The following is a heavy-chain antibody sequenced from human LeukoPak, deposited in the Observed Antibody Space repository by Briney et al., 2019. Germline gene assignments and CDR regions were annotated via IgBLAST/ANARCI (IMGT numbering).Heavy chain of an antibody. D-gene: IGHD2-15*01. CDR3: ARPQGPGYCRRDTCPAYGFDI. V-gene: IGHV1-18*01. CDR1: GGTFSNDS. J-gene: IGHJ3*02. CDR2: IRTSNGDT. Sequence: ASVKVSCKVSGGTFSNDSITWVRQAPGQGLEWMGGIRTSNGDTAYARNFKGRVTMTTDTSTSTAYMELRSLTSDDTAVYYCARPQGPGYCRRDTCPAYGFDIWGQGTLVTVSS.